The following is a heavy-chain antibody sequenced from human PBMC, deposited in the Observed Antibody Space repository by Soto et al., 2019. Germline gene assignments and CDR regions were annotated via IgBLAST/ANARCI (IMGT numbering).Heavy chain of an antibody. CDR1: GHSFTSYW. CDR3: ARSSGWPYYYYYYAMDV. V-gene: IGHV5-51*01. D-gene: IGHD6-19*01. Sequence: GESRKISCKGSGHSFTSYWIGWVRQMPGKGLEWMGIIYPGDSDTRYSPSFQGQVTISADKSISTAYLQWSSLKASDTAMYYCARSSGWPYYYYYYAMDVSGQATTVTVSS. J-gene: IGHJ6*02. CDR2: IYPGDSDT.